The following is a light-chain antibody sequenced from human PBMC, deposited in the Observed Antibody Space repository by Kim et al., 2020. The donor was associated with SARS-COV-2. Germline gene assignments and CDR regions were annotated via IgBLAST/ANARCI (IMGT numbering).Light chain of an antibody. CDR3: QQLKSYPFT. J-gene: IGKJ4*01. CDR1: QGITNS. Sequence: ASGGERVTITCRASQGITNSLAWYQQKPGTAPNLLIYAAYTLQSGVPSRFSGSGSGTDFTLTISSLQPEDSATYYCQQLKSYPFTFGGGTKVDIK. CDR2: AAY. V-gene: IGKV1-9*01.